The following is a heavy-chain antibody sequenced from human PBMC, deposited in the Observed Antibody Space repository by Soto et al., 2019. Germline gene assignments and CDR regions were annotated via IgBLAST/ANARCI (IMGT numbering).Heavy chain of an antibody. D-gene: IGHD6-19*01. V-gene: IGHV3-33*01. J-gene: IGHJ4*02. CDR1: GFTFSSYG. CDR3: ARDGGAVASPYDY. CDR2: IWYDGSNK. Sequence: PGGSVRLSCAASGFTFSSYGMHWVRQAPGKGLEWVAVIWYDGSNKYYADSVKGRFTISRDNSKNTLYLQMNSLRAEDTAVYYCARDGGAVASPYDYWGQGTLVTVSS.